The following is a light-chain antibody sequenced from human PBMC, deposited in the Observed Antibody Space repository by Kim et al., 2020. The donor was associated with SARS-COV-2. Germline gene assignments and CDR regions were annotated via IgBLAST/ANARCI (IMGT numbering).Light chain of an antibody. J-gene: IGKJ1*01. CDR1: ESVSTF. Sequence: EVVLTQSPATLSLSPGERATLSCRASESVSTFLAWYQHKPGQAPRLLIFDASSRDTGVPARFSGSGSGTDFTLTISSLEPEDFAFYYCQQHSSLPQWTFGKGNKVDIK. CDR2: DAS. CDR3: QQHSSLPQWT. V-gene: IGKV3-11*01.